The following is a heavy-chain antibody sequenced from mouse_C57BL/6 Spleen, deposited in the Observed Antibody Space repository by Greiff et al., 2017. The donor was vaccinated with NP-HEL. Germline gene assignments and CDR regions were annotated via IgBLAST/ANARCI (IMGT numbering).Heavy chain of an antibody. J-gene: IGHJ2*01. CDR2: ISSGGNYT. D-gene: IGHD4-1*01. CDR1: GFTFSSYG. Sequence: VQLKESGGDLVKPGGSLKLSCAASGFTFSSYGMSWVRQTPDKRLEWVATISSGGNYTYYPDSVKGRFTISRDNAKNTLYLQMSSLKSEDTAMYYCARAWEGGFDYWGQGTTLTVSS. V-gene: IGHV5-6*01. CDR3: ARAWEGGFDY.